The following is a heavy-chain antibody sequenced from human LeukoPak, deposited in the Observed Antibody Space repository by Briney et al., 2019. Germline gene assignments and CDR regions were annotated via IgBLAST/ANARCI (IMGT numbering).Heavy chain of an antibody. CDR1: GGTFSSYA. CDR2: IIPIFGTA. J-gene: IGHJ4*02. Sequence: SVKVSCKASGGTFSSYAISWVRQAPGQGLEWMGGIIPIFGTANYAQKFQGRVTITADESTSTAYMELSSLRSEDSAVYYCARAVGVVVPAAPFDYWGQGTLVTVSS. D-gene: IGHD2-2*01. CDR3: ARAVGVVVPAAPFDY. V-gene: IGHV1-69*13.